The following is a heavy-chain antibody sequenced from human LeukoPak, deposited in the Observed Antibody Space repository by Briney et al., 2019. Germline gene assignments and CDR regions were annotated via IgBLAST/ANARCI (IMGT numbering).Heavy chain of an antibody. CDR2: ISGSGGST. J-gene: IGHJ5*02. V-gene: IGHV3-23*01. D-gene: IGHD1-26*01. Sequence: GGSLRLSCAASGFTFSSYAMSWVRQAPGKGLEWVSAISGSGGSTYYADAVKGRFTISRDNAKNTLYLQMNSLRAEDTAVYYCAKDHSEVGTSWFDPWGQGTLVTVSS. CDR1: GFTFSSYA. CDR3: AKDHSEVGTSWFDP.